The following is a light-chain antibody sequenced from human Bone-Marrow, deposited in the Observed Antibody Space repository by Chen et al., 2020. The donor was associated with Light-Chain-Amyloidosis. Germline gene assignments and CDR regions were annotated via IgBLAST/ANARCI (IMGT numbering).Light chain of an antibody. CDR1: QTISSNY. J-gene: IGKJ4*01. CDR2: GSS. CDR3: QQYGTSPLT. V-gene: IGKV3-20*01. Sequence: EIVLTQSPGTLSLSPGEGANLSCRASQTISSNYLTWYQQKFGQAHRLLIYGSSSMATSIPDRFNSSRSETDFTLSINRMEPEDFAMYYCQQYGTSPLTFGGGTKVEIK.